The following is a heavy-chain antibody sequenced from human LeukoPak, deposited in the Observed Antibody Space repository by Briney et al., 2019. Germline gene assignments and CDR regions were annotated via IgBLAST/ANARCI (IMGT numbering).Heavy chain of an antibody. Sequence: SETLSLTCAVYGGSFSGYSWSWIRQPPGKGLEWIGEINHSGSTNYNPSLKSRVTISVDTSKNQFSLKLSSVTAADTAVYYCARVDYSNYGGSDYWGQGTLVTVSS. CDR2: INHSGST. CDR1: GGSFSGYS. CDR3: ARVDYSNYGGSDY. D-gene: IGHD4-11*01. V-gene: IGHV4-34*01. J-gene: IGHJ4*02.